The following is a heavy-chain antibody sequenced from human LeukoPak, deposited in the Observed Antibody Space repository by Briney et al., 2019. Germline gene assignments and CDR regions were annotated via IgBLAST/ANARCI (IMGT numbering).Heavy chain of an antibody. CDR2: IYTSGST. V-gene: IGHV4-4*07. D-gene: IGHD5-24*01. CDR1: GGSISSYY. CDR3: ARFRADGYNPAVWNYYCYMDV. Sequence: PSETLSLTCTVSGGSISSYYWSWIRQPAGKGLEWIGRIYTSGSTNYNPSLKSRVTMSVDTSKNQFSLKLSSVTAADTAVYYCARFRADGYNPAVWNYYCYMDVWGKGTTVTVSS. J-gene: IGHJ6*03.